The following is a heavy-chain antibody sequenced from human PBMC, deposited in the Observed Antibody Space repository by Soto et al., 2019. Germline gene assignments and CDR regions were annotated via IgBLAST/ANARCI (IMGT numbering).Heavy chain of an antibody. CDR2: IKQDGSEK. CDR1: GFTFSTYW. CDR3: AREDRLSGFDY. D-gene: IGHD6-19*01. V-gene: IGHV3-7*01. J-gene: IGHJ4*02. Sequence: EVQLVESGGGLVQPGGSPRLSCAASGFTFSTYWMSWVRQAPGKGLEWVANIKQDGSEKYYVDSVKGRFTISRDNAKNSLYLQMISLRVEDTAVYYCAREDRLSGFDYWGQGTLVTVSS.